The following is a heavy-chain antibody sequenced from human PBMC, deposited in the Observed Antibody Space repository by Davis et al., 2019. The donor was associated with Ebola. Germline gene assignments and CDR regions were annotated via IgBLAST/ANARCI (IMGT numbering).Heavy chain of an antibody. CDR2: IYHSGST. CDR3: ARIATVTANWFDP. V-gene: IGHV4-4*02. CDR1: GGSISGSNW. D-gene: IGHD4-17*01. Sequence: SETLSLTCAVSGGSISGSNWWSWVRQPPGKGLEWIGEIYHSGSTNYNPSLKSRVTISVDKSKNQFSLKLSSVTAADTAVYYCARIATVTANWFDPWGQGTLVTVSS. J-gene: IGHJ5*02.